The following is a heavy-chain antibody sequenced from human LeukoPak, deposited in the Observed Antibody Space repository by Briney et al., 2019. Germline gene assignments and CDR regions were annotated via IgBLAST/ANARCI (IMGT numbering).Heavy chain of an antibody. CDR3: VHGLADYYYYYYMDV. V-gene: IGHV4-39*07. D-gene: IGHD6-13*01. CDR2: IYYSGRT. CDR1: GASISSDDYY. Sequence: SETLSLTCTVSGASISSDDYYWGWIRQPPGKGLEWIGSIYYSGRTYYDPSLNSRVTISLDTSKNQFSLKLSSVTAADTAVYYCVHGLADYYYYYYMDVWGKGTTVTVSS. J-gene: IGHJ6*03.